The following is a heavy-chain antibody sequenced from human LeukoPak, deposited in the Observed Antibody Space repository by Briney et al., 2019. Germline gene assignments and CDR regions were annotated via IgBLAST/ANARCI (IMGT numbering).Heavy chain of an antibody. V-gene: IGHV3-23*01. CDR3: AKDLAGYYYDSSGYTW. J-gene: IGHJ4*02. D-gene: IGHD3-22*01. CDR2: ISGSGGST. CDR1: GFTFSSYG. Sequence: GGSLRLSCAASGFTFSSYGMGWVRQAPGKGLEWVSGISGSGGSTYYADSVKGRFTISRDNSKNTLYLQMNSLRAEDTAVYYCAKDLAGYYYDSSGYTWWGQGTLVTVSS.